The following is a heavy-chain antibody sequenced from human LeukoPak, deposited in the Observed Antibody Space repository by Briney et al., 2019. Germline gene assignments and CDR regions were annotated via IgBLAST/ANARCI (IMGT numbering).Heavy chain of an antibody. Sequence: PGGSLRLSCAASGFTFSSYAMSWVRQAPGKGLEWVSAISGSGGSTYYADSVKGRFTISRDNSKNTLYLQMNSLRAEDTAVYYCAKDPLFSGSYLGYYFDYWGQGTLVTASS. CDR3: AKDPLFSGSYLGYYFDY. CDR2: ISGSGGST. D-gene: IGHD3-10*01. J-gene: IGHJ4*02. V-gene: IGHV3-23*01. CDR1: GFTFSSYA.